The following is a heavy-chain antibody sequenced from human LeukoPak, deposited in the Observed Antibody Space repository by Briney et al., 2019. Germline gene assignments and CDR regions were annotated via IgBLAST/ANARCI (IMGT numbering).Heavy chain of an antibody. CDR1: GFTFSSYE. CDR2: ISGSGRTR. CDR3: ARGGLYGYDVFDY. D-gene: IGHD5-12*01. J-gene: IGHJ4*02. Sequence: GGSLRLSCAASGFTFSSYEMNWVRQAPGKGLEWGSYISGSGRTRSYADSVKGRFTISRDNAKNSLYLQMNSPRVEDTAVYHCARGGLYGYDVFDYWGQGTLVTVSS. V-gene: IGHV3-48*03.